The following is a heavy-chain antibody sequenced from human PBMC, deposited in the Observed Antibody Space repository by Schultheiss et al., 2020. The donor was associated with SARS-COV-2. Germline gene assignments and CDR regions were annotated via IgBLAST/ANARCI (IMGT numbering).Heavy chain of an antibody. V-gene: IGHV2-26*01. Sequence: SGPTLVKPTETLTLTCTVSGFSLSNARMGVSWIRQPPGKALEWLAHIFSNDEKSYSTSLKSRLTISKDTSKSQVVLTMTNMDPVDTATYYCARIRSGVGYGYGNNWFDPWGQGTLVTVSS. J-gene: IGHJ5*02. CDR1: GFSLSNARMG. CDR3: ARIRSGVGYGYGNNWFDP. CDR2: IFSNDEK. D-gene: IGHD5-18*01.